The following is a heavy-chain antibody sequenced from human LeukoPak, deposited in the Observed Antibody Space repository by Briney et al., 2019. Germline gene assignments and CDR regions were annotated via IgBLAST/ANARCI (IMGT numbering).Heavy chain of an antibody. D-gene: IGHD4-23*01. J-gene: IGHJ4*02. V-gene: IGHV4-34*01. CDR1: GGSFSGYY. CDR2: INHSGST. CDR3: ARGGGNHFDY. Sequence: SETLSLTCAVYGGSFSGYYWSWIRQPPGKGLEWIEEINHSGSTNYNPSLKSRVTISVDTSKNQFSLKLSSVTAADTAVYYCARGGGNHFDYWGQGTLVTVSS.